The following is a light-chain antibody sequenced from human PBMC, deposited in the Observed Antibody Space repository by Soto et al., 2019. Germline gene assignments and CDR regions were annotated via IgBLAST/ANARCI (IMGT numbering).Light chain of an antibody. J-gene: IGKJ4*01. CDR1: QRVLYNSDNKNY. CDR2: WAS. CDR3: QQYYTTLS. Sequence: DIVMTQSPDSLAVSLGERATINCKSSQRVLYNSDNKNYLAWYQQKAGQPPKLLIYWASTRDSGVPDRCSGSGSGADFTLTINNLQAEDVAVYYCQQYYTTLSFGGGTKVEIK. V-gene: IGKV4-1*01.